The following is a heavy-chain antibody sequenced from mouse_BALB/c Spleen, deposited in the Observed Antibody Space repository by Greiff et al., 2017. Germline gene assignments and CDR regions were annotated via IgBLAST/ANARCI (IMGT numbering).Heavy chain of an antibody. CDR1: GFTFSSYA. CDR2: ISSGGSYT. CDR3: AKVWEAMDY. D-gene: IGHD1-1*02. J-gene: IGHJ4*01. V-gene: IGHV5-9-4*01. Sequence: EVQRVESGGGLVKPGGSLKLSCAASGFTFSSYAMSWVRQSPEKRLEWVAEISSGGSYTYYPDTVTGRFTISRDNAKNTLYLEMSSLRSEDTAMYYCAKVWEAMDYWGQGTSVTVSS.